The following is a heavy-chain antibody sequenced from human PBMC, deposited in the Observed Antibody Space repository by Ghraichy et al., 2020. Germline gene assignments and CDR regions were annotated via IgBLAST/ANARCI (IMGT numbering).Heavy chain of an antibody. V-gene: IGHV4-59*11. CDR2: IYYSGST. CDR1: GGSINNHF. D-gene: IGHD3/OR15-3a*01. J-gene: IGHJ3*02. CDR3: VGARGPWDAFDI. Sequence: SETLSLTCTVSGGSINNHFWSFIRQSPTRGLEWIGYIYYSGSTKYHPSLRSRVTLSVDTSKNQFSLRLNSVTAADTAVYYCVGARGPWDAFDIWGQGTVVAVSS.